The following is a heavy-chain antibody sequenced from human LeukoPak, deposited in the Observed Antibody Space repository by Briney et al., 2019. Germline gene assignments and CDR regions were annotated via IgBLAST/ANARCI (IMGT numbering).Heavy chain of an antibody. CDR1: GFTFSSYS. D-gene: IGHD3-22*01. V-gene: IGHV3-21*01. Sequence: GGSLRLSCAASGFTFSSYSMNWVRQAPGKGLEWVSSISSSSSYIYYADSVKGRFTISRDNAKNSPYLQMNSLRAEDTAVYYCAREGRKGGYYDSSGGPFDIWGQGTMVTVSS. J-gene: IGHJ3*02. CDR2: ISSSSSYI. CDR3: AREGRKGGYYDSSGGPFDI.